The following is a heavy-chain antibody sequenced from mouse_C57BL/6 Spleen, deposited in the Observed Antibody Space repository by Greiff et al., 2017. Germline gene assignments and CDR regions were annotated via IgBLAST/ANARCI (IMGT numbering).Heavy chain of an antibody. CDR1: GYTFTSYW. Sequence: QVQLKQPGAELVMPGASVKLSCKASGYTFTSYWMHWVKQRPGQGLEWIGEIDPSDSYTNYNQKFKGKSTLTVDKSSSTAYMQLSSLPSEDSADDYCAGREREVYYFDDWGQGTTLTVSS. V-gene: IGHV1-69*01. J-gene: IGHJ2*01. CDR3: AGREREVYYFDD. CDR2: IDPSDSYT.